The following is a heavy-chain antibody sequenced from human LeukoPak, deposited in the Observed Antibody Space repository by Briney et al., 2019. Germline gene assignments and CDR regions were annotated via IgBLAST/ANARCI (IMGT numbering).Heavy chain of an antibody. D-gene: IGHD2-21*02. V-gene: IGHV1-18*01. Sequence: GESLKISCKGSGYSFTSYGISWVRQAPGQGLEWMGWISAYNGNTNYAQKLQGRVTMTTDTSTSTAYMELRSLRSDDTAVYYCARAQQYCGGDCFGYFDYWGQGTLVTVSS. CDR1: GYSFTSYG. CDR2: ISAYNGNT. CDR3: ARAQQYCGGDCFGYFDY. J-gene: IGHJ4*02.